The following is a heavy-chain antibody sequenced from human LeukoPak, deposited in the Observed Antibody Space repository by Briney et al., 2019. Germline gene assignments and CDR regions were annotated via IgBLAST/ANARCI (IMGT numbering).Heavy chain of an antibody. J-gene: IGHJ4*02. CDR3: AKDSSSWQAFDY. V-gene: IGHV3-30*18. CDR2: ISYDGSNK. D-gene: IGHD6-13*01. CDR1: GFTFSSYG. Sequence: GGSLRIFCAASGFTFSSYGMHWVRQAPGKGLEWVAVISYDGSNKYYADSVKGRFTISRDNSKNTLYLQMNSLRAEDTAVYYCAKDSSSWQAFDYWGQGTLVTVSS.